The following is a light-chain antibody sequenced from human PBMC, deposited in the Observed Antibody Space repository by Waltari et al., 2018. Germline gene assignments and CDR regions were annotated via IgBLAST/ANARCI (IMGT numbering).Light chain of an antibody. J-gene: IGLJ1*01. CDR2: EVN. Sequence: QSALTQPASVSGSPGQPVNLSCTGTSNDVGTYNLVSWHQQQPGKAPKLMIFEVNKRPSGVSDRFSGSKSGNTASLTISGLQAEDEADYYCSSYTTSSAPGVFGTGTRVTVL. CDR1: SNDVGTYNL. CDR3: SSYTTSSAPGV. V-gene: IGLV2-14*02.